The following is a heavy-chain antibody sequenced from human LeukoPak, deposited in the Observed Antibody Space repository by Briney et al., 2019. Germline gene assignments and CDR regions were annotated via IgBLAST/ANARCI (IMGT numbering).Heavy chain of an antibody. J-gene: IGHJ6*03. CDR3: ARGYSGSYWVNYYYYYYMDV. CDR2: MNPNSGNT. V-gene: IGHV1-8*01. D-gene: IGHD1-26*01. CDR1: GYTFTSYD. Sequence: GASVKVSCKASGYTFTSYDINWVRQATGQGLEWMGWMNPNSGNTGYAHKFQGRVTMTRNTSIKTAYMELSSLRSEDTAVYYCARGYSGSYWVNYYYYYYMDVWGKGTTVTVSS.